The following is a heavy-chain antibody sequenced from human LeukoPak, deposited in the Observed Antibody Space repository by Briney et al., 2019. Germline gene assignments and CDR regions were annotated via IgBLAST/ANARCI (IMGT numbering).Heavy chain of an antibody. CDR2: MNPNSGNT. V-gene: IGHV1-8*01. CDR1: GYTFTSYD. D-gene: IGHD3-10*01. Sequence: ASVKVSCKASGYTFTSYDINWVRQATGQGLEWMGWMNPNSGNTGYAQKFQGRVAMTRDTSISTAYMESSRLRPDDTAVYYCARDGPAQMVDFDYWGQGTLVTVSS. J-gene: IGHJ4*02. CDR3: ARDGPAQMVDFDY.